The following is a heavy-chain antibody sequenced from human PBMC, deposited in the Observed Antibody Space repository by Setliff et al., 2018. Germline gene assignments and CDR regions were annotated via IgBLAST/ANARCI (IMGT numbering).Heavy chain of an antibody. CDR3: ARAAKYDSSSYYGLWLDP. CDR2: IHGRGST. V-gene: IGHV4-59*01. Sequence: PSETLSLTCTVSGDSISNYYWSWIRQPPGKGLEWIGYIHGRGSTYYNPSLKSRVTISVDTSKNQFSLKLSSVTAADTAVYYCARAAKYDSSSYYGLWLDPWGQGTLVTV. D-gene: IGHD3-22*01. J-gene: IGHJ5*02. CDR1: GDSISNYY.